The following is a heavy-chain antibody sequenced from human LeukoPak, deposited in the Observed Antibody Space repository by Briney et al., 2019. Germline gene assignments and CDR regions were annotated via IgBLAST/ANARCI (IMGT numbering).Heavy chain of an antibody. Sequence: GGSLRLSCAASGFTFSSYEMNWVRQATGKGLEWVSYISSSGSTIYYADSVKGRFTISRDNAKNSLYLQMNSLRAEDTAVYYCAMSGAHIVATIFDYWGQGTLVTVSS. V-gene: IGHV3-48*03. D-gene: IGHD5-12*01. CDR3: AMSGAHIVATIFDY. J-gene: IGHJ4*02. CDR1: GFTFSSYE. CDR2: ISSSGSTI.